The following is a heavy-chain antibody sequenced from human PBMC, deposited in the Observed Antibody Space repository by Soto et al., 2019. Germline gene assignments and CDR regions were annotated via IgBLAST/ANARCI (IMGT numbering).Heavy chain of an antibody. D-gene: IGHD5-18*01. CDR1: GYSFTSYW. V-gene: IGHV5-51*01. CDR3: ARERGYSSGYYYYYGMDV. J-gene: IGHJ6*02. Sequence: GESLKISCKGSGYSFTSYWIGWVRQMPGKGLEWMGIIYPGDSDTRYSPSFQGQVTISADKSISTAYLQWSSLKASDTAMYYCARERGYSSGYYYYYGMDVWGQGTTVTVSS. CDR2: IYPGDSDT.